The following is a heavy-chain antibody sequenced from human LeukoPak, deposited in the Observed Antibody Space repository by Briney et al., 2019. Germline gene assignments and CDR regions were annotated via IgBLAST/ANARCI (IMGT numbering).Heavy chain of an antibody. Sequence: PSETLSLTCTVSGGSISNINYYWGWIRQPPGKGLEWIGSVYYSGTTYYNPSLKSRVTISVDTSKNQFSLKLRSVTAADTAVYYCARGGSGISNAFDIWGQGTMVTVSS. CDR2: VYYSGTT. J-gene: IGHJ3*02. D-gene: IGHD3-10*01. V-gene: IGHV4-39*07. CDR3: ARGGSGISNAFDI. CDR1: GGSISNINYY.